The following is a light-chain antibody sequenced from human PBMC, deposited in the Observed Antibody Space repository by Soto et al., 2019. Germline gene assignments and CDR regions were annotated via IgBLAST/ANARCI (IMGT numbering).Light chain of an antibody. Sequence: DIQMTQSPSTLSASVGDRVTITCRASQSISSRLAWYQQKPGKAPKLLIYDASSLESGVPSRFSGSGSGTEFTLTISSLQPDDFATYYCQQYNSYWITFGQGTRLEI. V-gene: IGKV1-5*01. CDR1: QSISSR. J-gene: IGKJ5*01. CDR2: DAS. CDR3: QQYNSYWIT.